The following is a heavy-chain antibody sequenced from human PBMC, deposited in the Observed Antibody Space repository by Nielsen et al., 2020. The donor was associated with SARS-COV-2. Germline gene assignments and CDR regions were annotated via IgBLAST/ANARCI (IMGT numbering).Heavy chain of an antibody. V-gene: IGHV3-11*05. CDR1: EFTLSDYY. CDR2: ISSSSTYT. Sequence: GGSLRLSCAASEFTLSDYYMNWIRQAPGKGLEWVSSISSSSTYTNYADSVRGRFTISRDNAKNSLYLQMNSLRAEDTALYYCARASYYGSESAPYYYFGLDVWGQGTTVTVSS. J-gene: IGHJ6*02. D-gene: IGHD3-10*01. CDR3: ARASYYGSESAPYYYFGLDV.